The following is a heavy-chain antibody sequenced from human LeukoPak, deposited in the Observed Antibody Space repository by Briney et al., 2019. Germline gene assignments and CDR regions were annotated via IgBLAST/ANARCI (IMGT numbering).Heavy chain of an antibody. V-gene: IGHV1-18*01. CDR3: ARVVAAAALDY. CDR1: GYTLTELS. Sequence: ASVKVSCKVSGYTLTELSMHWVRQAPGQGLEWMGWISAYNGNTNYAQKLQGRVTMTTDTSTSTAYMGLRSLRSDDTAVYYCARVVAAAALDYWGQGTLVTVSS. CDR2: ISAYNGNT. J-gene: IGHJ4*02. D-gene: IGHD6-13*01.